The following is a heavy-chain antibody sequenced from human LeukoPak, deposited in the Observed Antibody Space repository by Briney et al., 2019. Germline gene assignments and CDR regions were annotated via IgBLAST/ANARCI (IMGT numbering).Heavy chain of an antibody. CDR3: ASLTTSLDGTGPHDLDV. CDR2: IDPSDSYT. V-gene: IGHV5-10-1*04. D-gene: IGHD5-24*01. Sequence: GESLKISCKGSGYLYTSHWISWVRQMPGKGLEWMGRIDPSDSYTTYSPSFEGQVTISADESISTTYLQWSSLKASDTGIYYCASLTTSLDGTGPHDLDVWGKGTTVTVSS. CDR1: GYLYTSHW. J-gene: IGHJ6*04.